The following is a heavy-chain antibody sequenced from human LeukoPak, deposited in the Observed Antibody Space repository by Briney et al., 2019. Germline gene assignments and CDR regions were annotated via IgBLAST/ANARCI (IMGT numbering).Heavy chain of an antibody. V-gene: IGHV1-69*01. CDR1: GGTFSSYA. J-gene: IGHJ4*02. CDR3: ARGLPTYYYDSSGYSGY. CDR2: IIPIFGTA. Sequence: SVKVSCKASGGTFSSYAISWVRQAPGQGLEWMGGIIPIFGTANYAQKFQGRVTITADESTSTAYMELSSLRSEDTAVYYCARGLPTYYYDSSGYSGYWGRGTLVTVSS. D-gene: IGHD3-22*01.